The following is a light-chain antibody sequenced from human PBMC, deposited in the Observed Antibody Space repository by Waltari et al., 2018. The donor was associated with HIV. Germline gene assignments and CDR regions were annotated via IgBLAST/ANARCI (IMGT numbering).Light chain of an antibody. CDR3: SSYTSSSALV. V-gene: IGLV2-14*01. CDR1: SSDIGLYNY. CDR2: EVT. Sequence: QSGLTQPASVSGSPGQSITISCTGTSSDIGLYNYVSWYQQHPGKAPKLLIYEVTDRPSGVSNRFSGSKSGNTASLTISGLQAEDEADYYCSSYTSSSALVFGGGTKLTVL. J-gene: IGLJ2*01.